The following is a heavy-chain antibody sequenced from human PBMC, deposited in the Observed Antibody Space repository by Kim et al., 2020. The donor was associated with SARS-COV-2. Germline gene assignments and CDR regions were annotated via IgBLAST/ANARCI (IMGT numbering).Heavy chain of an antibody. V-gene: IGHV4-30-2*01. CDR3: ARASGGYYYDSSGYYPLGAFDI. J-gene: IGHJ3*02. CDR1: GGSISSGGYS. CDR2: IYHSGST. D-gene: IGHD3-22*01. Sequence: SETLSLTCAVSGGSISSGGYSWSWIRQPPGKGLEWIGYIYHSGSTYYNPSLKSRVTISVDRSKNQFSLKLSSVTAADTAVYYCARASGGYYYDSSGYYPLGAFDIWGQGTMVTVSS.